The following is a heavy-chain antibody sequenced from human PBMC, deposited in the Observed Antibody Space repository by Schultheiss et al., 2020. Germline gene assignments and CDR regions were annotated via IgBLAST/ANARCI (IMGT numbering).Heavy chain of an antibody. D-gene: IGHD3-10*01. CDR3: ARGGTGGYYFDY. CDR2: IYYSGST. V-gene: IGHV4-59*01. Sequence: TLSLTCTVSGGSISSYYWSWIRQPPGKGLEWIGYIYYSGSTNYNPSLKSRVTISVDTSKNQFSLKLSSVTAADTAVYYCARGGTGGYYFDYGRQGTLVTVSS. CDR1: GGSISSYY. J-gene: IGHJ4*02.